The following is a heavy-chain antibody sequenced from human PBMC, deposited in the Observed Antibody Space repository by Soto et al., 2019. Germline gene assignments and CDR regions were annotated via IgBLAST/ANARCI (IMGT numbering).Heavy chain of an antibody. CDR2: IYWHDDK. CDR3: AHRGGATVGLYYFDY. D-gene: IGHD3-16*01. CDR1: GFSLSTPGVG. V-gene: IGHV2-5*01. Sequence: TTLVNPTQTLTLTCTFSGFSLSTPGVGVNWSRQPPGKALEWLALIYWHDDKRYSPSLKSRLTITKDTSKNQVVLTMANMDPVDTATYYCAHRGGATVGLYYFDYWGQGALVTVSS. J-gene: IGHJ4*02.